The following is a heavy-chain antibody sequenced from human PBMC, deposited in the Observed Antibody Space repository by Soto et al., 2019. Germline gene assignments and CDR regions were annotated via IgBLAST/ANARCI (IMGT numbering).Heavy chain of an antibody. Sequence: PGGSLRLSCAGSGFTFSSYAMTWVRQAPGKGLEWVSTLSDSGGHTYYADSVKGRFTISRDNSKNTLYLQMNSLRAEDTAVYYCAKDSQSVLLSAARVYGMDVWGQGTTVTVSS. D-gene: IGHD2-2*01. V-gene: IGHV3-23*01. CDR3: AKDSQSVLLSAARVYGMDV. CDR2: LSDSGGHT. J-gene: IGHJ6*02. CDR1: GFTFSSYA.